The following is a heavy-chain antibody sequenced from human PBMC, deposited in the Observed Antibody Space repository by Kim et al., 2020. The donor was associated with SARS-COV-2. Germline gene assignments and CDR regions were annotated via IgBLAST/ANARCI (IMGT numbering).Heavy chain of an antibody. CDR2: ISGSGGST. V-gene: IGHV3-23*01. D-gene: IGHD3-10*01. CDR3: AKTVRGVITYYYGMDV. J-gene: IGHJ6*02. Sequence: GGSLRLSCAASGFTFSSDAMSWVRQAPGKGLEWVSAISGSGGSTYYADSVKGRFTISRDNSKNTLYLQMNSLRAEDTAVYYCAKTVRGVITYYYGMDVWGQGTTVTVSS. CDR1: GFTFSSDA.